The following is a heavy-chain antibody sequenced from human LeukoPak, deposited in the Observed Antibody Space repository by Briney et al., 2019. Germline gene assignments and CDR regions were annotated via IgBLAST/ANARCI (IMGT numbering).Heavy chain of an antibody. Sequence: SVKVSCKASGGTFSSYAISWVRQAPGQGLEWMGGIIPIFGTANYAQKFQGRVTITADESTSTAYMEPSSLRSEDTAVYYCARVWDGSGSYYIAWGVFDYWGQGTLVTVSS. CDR2: IIPIFGTA. D-gene: IGHD3-10*01. V-gene: IGHV1-69*13. CDR1: GGTFSSYA. J-gene: IGHJ4*02. CDR3: ARVWDGSGSYYIAWGVFDY.